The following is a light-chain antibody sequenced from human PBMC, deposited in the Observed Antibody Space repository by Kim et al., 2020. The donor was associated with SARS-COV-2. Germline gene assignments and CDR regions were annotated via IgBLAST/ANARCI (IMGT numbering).Light chain of an antibody. V-gene: IGKV3-15*01. CDR3: HQYNNWPLT. CDR1: QSVINN. J-gene: IGKJ5*01. CDR2: GAS. Sequence: VSPGDRATLSCRASQSVINNVAWYQQRPGQAPRLVIYGASTRATGIPARFSGSGSGTEFTLTLSSLQTEDFAVYYCHQYNNWPLTFGQGTRLEIK.